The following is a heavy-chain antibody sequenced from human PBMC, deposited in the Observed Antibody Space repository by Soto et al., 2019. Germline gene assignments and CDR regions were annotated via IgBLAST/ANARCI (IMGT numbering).Heavy chain of an antibody. CDR3: ARGRYCLNGRCFPNWFDS. Sequence: SETLSLTCSVSGDSISSVDYFWAWIRQPPGQALEYIGYIYKSATTYYNPSFESRVAISLDTSKSQFSLNVTSVTAADTAVYFCARGRYCLNGRCFPNWFDSWGQGTLVTVSS. J-gene: IGHJ5*01. CDR2: IYKSATT. V-gene: IGHV4-30-4*01. D-gene: IGHD2-15*01. CDR1: GDSISSVDYF.